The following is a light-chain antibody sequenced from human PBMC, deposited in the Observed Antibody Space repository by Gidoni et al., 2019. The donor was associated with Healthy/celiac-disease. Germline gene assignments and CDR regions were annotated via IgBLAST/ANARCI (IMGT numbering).Light chain of an antibody. Sequence: ESLLTQSPATLSLSPGESATLSCRASQSVTGYLAWYQQKPGQATRLLIYDSSIRATGIPARFSGSGSGTDSPLTISSLDPEYFAVYYCQQRSNRPLTFGGGTKVEIK. J-gene: IGKJ4*01. CDR3: QQRSNRPLT. CDR1: QSVTGY. V-gene: IGKV3-11*01. CDR2: DSS.